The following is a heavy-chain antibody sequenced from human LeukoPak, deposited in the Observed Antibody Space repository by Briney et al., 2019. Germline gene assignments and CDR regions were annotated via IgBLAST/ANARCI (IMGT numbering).Heavy chain of an antibody. D-gene: IGHD6-13*01. J-gene: IGHJ4*02. CDR2: IYPGDSDT. Sequence: GESLKISCRGSGYTFSSYWIGWVRQMPGKGLEWMGMIYPGDSDTRYSPSFQGQVTISADKSISTAYLQWSSLKASDTVMYYCARPVPVHPRLSADGKIDYWGQGTLVTVSS. CDR1: GYTFSSYW. CDR3: ARPVPVHPRLSADGKIDY. V-gene: IGHV5-51*01.